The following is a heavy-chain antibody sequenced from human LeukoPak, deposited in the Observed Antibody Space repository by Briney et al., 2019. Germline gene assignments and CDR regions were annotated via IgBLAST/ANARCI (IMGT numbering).Heavy chain of an antibody. CDR2: INPNSGGT. Sequence: ASVKVSCKASGYTFTGYYMHWVRQAPGQGLEWMGWINPNSGGTNYAQKFQGRVTMTRDTSISTAYMELSWLRSDDTAVYYCARVSTLRFLEWSFDYWGQGTLVTVSS. J-gene: IGHJ4*02. V-gene: IGHV1-2*02. CDR3: ARVSTLRFLEWSFDY. CDR1: GYTFTGYY. D-gene: IGHD3-3*01.